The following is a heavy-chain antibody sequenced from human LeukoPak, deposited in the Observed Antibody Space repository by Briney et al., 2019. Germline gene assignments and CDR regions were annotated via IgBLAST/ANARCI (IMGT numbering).Heavy chain of an antibody. CDR3: ARGSGPHYWYYYYGMDV. D-gene: IGHD2-8*02. CDR1: GVSFSGYY. V-gene: IGHV4-34*01. J-gene: IGHJ6*02. CDR2: INHSGST. Sequence: KPSETLSLTCAVYGVSFSGYYWSWIRQPPGKGLEWIGEINHSGSTNYNPSLKSRVTISVDTSKNQFSLKLSSVTAADTAVYYCARGSGPHYWYYYYGMDVWGQGTTVTVSS.